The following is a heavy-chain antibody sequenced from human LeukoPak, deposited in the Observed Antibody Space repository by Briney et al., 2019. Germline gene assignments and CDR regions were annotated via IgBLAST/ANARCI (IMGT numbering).Heavy chain of an antibody. J-gene: IGHJ4*02. CDR1: GFTFSNYA. Sequence: GGSLRLSCAASGFTFSNYAMHWVRQAPGKGLEWVAIISYDGTNKYYADSVKGRFTISRDNSKNTLYLQMNSLRAEDTAVYYCAKDRSSGWYGNYFDYWGQGTLVTVSS. CDR3: AKDRSSGWYGNYFDY. D-gene: IGHD6-19*01. V-gene: IGHV3-30*04. CDR2: ISYDGTNK.